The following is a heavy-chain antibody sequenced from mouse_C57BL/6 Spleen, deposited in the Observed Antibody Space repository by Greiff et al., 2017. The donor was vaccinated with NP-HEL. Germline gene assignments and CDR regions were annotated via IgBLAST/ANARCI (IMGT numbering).Heavy chain of an antibody. J-gene: IGHJ2*01. D-gene: IGHD2-3*01. CDR2: INPYNGDT. Sequence: VQLQQSGPELVKPGDSVKISCKASGYSFTGYFMNWVMQSHGKSLEWIGRINPYNGDTFYNQKFKGKATLTVDKSSSTAHMELRSLTSEDSAVYYCARDDDGYYGYFDYWGQGTTLTVSS. CDR1: GYSFTGYF. V-gene: IGHV1-20*01. CDR3: ARDDDGYYGYFDY.